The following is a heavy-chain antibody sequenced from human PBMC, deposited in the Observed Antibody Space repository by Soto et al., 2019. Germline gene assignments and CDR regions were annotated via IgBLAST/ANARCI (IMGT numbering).Heavy chain of an antibody. Sequence: QVQLVESGGGVVQPGRSLRLSCAASGFTFSSYAMHWVRQAPGKGLEWVAVISYDGSNKYYADSVKGRFTISRDNSKNPLYLQMNRLTAEDTAVYYCARDEIRFSWAYGMDVWGQGTTVTVSS. CDR1: GFTFSSYA. J-gene: IGHJ6*02. V-gene: IGHV3-30-3*01. CDR2: ISYDGSNK. D-gene: IGHD3-3*01. CDR3: ARDEIRFSWAYGMDV.